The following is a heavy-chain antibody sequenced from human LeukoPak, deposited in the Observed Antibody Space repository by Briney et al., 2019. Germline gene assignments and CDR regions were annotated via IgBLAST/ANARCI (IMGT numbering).Heavy chain of an antibody. J-gene: IGHJ4*02. D-gene: IGHD6-13*01. Sequence: GGSLRLSCAASGFTFSSYAMSWVRQAPGKGLEWVSAISGSGGNTYYADSVKGRFTISRDNSKNTLYLQMNSLRAEDTAVYYCAKTKAHSSSWYYFDYWGQGTLVTVSS. V-gene: IGHV3-23*01. CDR3: AKTKAHSSSWYYFDY. CDR1: GFTFSSYA. CDR2: ISGSGGNT.